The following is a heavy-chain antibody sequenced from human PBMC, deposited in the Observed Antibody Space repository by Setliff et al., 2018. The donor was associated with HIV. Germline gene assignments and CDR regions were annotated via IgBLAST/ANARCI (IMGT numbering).Heavy chain of an antibody. CDR1: GFTFSSYA. Sequence: GGSLRLSCAASGFTFSSYAMSWVRQAPGKGLEWVTTISGSGGAIHYADSVKGRFTISRDNSKNTVHLQMNSLRAEDTAVYYCASSRPPDDSSGYLDHWGQGTLVTVSS. D-gene: IGHD3-22*01. CDR3: ASSRPPDDSSGYLDH. CDR2: ISGSGGAI. J-gene: IGHJ4*01. V-gene: IGHV3-23*01.